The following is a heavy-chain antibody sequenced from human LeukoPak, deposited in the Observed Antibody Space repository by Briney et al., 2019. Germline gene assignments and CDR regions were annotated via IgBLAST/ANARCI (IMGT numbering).Heavy chain of an antibody. Sequence: ASVKVSCKTSGYTLSDYYMHWVRQPPGQGLEWMGWIRGDTGDTDSPQKFQGRVTMTRDTSSNTAYMELSRLTFDDTARYFCARVRGNSCDYWGQGTLVTVSS. D-gene: IGHD6-13*01. CDR1: GYTLSDYY. CDR3: ARVRGNSCDY. J-gene: IGHJ4*02. V-gene: IGHV1-2*02. CDR2: IRGDTGDT.